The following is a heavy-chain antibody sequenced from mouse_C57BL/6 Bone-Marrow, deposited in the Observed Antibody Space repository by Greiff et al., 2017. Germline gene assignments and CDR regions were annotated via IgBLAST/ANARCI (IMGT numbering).Heavy chain of an antibody. V-gene: IGHV1-69*01. CDR2: IDPSDSYT. CDR3: ARNYSNLYYVDY. Sequence: QVQLQQPGAELVMPGASVKLSCKASGYTFTSYWMHWVKQRPGQGLEWIGEIDPSDSYTNYNQKFKGKSTLTVDKSSSTAYMQLSSLTSEDSAVYYCARNYSNLYYVDYGGRGTTLTVSS. J-gene: IGHJ2*01. CDR1: GYTFTSYW. D-gene: IGHD2-5*01.